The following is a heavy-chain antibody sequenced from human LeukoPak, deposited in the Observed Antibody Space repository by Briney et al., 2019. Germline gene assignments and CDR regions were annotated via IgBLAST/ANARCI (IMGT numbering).Heavy chain of an antibody. Sequence: GGSLRLSCAASGFTFSRYWMHWVRQAPGKGLVWVSRISPDGSSAHYKDSVNGRFTISRDNAKNTLYLQMNSLRAEDTAVYYCATLRAVVAFDDFDIWGQGTMVTVSS. CDR1: GFTFSRYW. J-gene: IGHJ3*02. D-gene: IGHD3-22*01. CDR2: ISPDGSSA. CDR3: ATLRAVVAFDDFDI. V-gene: IGHV3-74*01.